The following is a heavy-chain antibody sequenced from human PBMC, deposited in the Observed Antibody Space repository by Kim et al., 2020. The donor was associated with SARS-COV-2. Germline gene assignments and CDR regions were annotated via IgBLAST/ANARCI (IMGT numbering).Heavy chain of an antibody. CDR1: GDSVSSNSAA. Sequence: SQTLSLTCAISGDSVSSNSAAWSWIRQSPSRGLECLGRTLYRSKWYNDYAVSVKSRITINPDTSKNQFSLQLNSVTPEDTAVYYCARGGLMSGRGVIIMGDAFDIWGQGTMVTVSS. CDR2: TLYRSKWYN. D-gene: IGHD3-10*01. J-gene: IGHJ3*02. V-gene: IGHV6-1*01. CDR3: ARGGLMSGRGVIIMGDAFDI.